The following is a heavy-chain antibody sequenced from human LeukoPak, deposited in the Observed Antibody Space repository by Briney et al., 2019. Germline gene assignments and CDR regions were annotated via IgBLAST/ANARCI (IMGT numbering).Heavy chain of an antibody. CDR3: ARSLDSGYDWIADAFDI. V-gene: IGHV1-2*02. CDR2: INPNSGGT. Sequence: ASVKVSCKASGFTFSANYIHWVRQAPGQGLEWMGWINPNSGGTNYAQKFQGRVTMTRDTSISTAYMELSRLRSDDTAVYYCARSLDSGYDWIADAFDIWGQGTMVTVSS. CDR1: GFTFSANY. J-gene: IGHJ3*02. D-gene: IGHD5-12*01.